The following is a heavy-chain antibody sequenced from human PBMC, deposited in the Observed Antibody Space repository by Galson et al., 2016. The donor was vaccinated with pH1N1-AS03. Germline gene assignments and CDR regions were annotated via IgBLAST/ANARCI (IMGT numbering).Heavy chain of an antibody. D-gene: IGHD4-11*01. CDR1: GGSITSGSYY. V-gene: IGHV4-61*02. Sequence: TLSLTCTVSGGSITSGSYYWSWIRQPAGKGLEWIGRIYTSGGTSSNPSLKSRVIISADTSKNQFSLNLSSATAADTGVYYCASDGGYSRGHTYYAMDVWGQGTTVTVSS. CDR3: ASDGGYSRGHTYYAMDV. J-gene: IGHJ6*02. CDR2: IYTSGGT.